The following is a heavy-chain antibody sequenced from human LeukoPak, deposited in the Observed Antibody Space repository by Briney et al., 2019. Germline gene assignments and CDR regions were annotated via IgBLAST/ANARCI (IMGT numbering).Heavy chain of an antibody. V-gene: IGHV3-23*01. CDR2: MSSSDDGR. CDR1: GITFSSYA. D-gene: IGHD2-15*01. CDR3: AKAPVTSCRGAFCYPFDS. Sequence: GETLRLSCAASGITFSSYAMSWVRQAPGKGLEGVSAMSSSDDGRHYAASVRGRVTISRDTSRSTLYVQMKSLRAEDAAVYYCAKAPVTSCRGAFCYPFDSWGQGTLVTVSS. J-gene: IGHJ4*02.